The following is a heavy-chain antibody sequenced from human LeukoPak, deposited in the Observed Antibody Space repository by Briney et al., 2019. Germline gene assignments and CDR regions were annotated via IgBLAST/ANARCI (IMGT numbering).Heavy chain of an antibody. CDR2: IYNSGTT. Sequence: SETLSLTCTVSGGSITSYYWSWIRQPPGKELEWIGYIYNSGTTDYNPSLKTRVTISVDTSKNQFSLKLSSVTAADAAVYYCARLQRVGNTGYYFDYWGQGTLVTVSS. CDR1: GGSITSYY. J-gene: IGHJ4*02. D-gene: IGHD3-9*01. V-gene: IGHV4-59*08. CDR3: ARLQRVGNTGYYFDY.